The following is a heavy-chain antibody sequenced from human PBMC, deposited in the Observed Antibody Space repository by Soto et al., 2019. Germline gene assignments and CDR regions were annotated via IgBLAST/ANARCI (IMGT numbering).Heavy chain of an antibody. CDR2: ISAYNGNT. J-gene: IGHJ6*02. Sequence: ASVKVSFKASGYTFTSYGISWLRQAPGQGLEWMGWISAYNGNTNYAQKLQGRVTMTTDTSTSTAYMELRSLRSDDTAVYYCARGITMVRGATLGMDVWGQGTTVTVSS. D-gene: IGHD3-10*01. V-gene: IGHV1-18*04. CDR3: ARGITMVRGATLGMDV. CDR1: GYTFTSYG.